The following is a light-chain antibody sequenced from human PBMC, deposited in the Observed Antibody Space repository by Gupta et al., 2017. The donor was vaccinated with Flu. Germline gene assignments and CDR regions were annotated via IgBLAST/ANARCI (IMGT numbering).Light chain of an antibody. V-gene: IGKV3-11*01. J-gene: IGKJ4*01. CDR3: QQGSDWRPS. Sequence: PATLSWSPAEIAALSCRASQSVTSYSASYQHRPGEAHRLLIYDASNRSTGMPARFSGRATPACMTLVISMREPEDFAVYCCQQGSDWRPSFGGGAKVEIK. CDR2: DAS. CDR1: QSVTSY.